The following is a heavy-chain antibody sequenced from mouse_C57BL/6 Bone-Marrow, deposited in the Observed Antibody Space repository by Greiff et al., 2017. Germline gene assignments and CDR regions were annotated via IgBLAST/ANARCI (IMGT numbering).Heavy chain of an antibody. J-gene: IGHJ1*03. CDR3: EGVYGSSGEDWYFDV. D-gene: IGHD1-1*01. CDR2: ISDAGSYT. Sequence: EVMLLQPGGGLVKPGGSLKLSCAASGFTFSSSAMSWVRQTPEKRLEWVATISDAGSYTYYPDNVKGRFTISRDNAKNNRYLQLSHLKSEDTAMYYCEGVYGSSGEDWYFDVWGTGTTVTVSS. CDR1: GFTFSSSA. V-gene: IGHV5-4*03.